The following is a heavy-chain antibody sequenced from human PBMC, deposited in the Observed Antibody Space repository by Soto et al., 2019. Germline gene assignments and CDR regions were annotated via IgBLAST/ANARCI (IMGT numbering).Heavy chain of an antibody. V-gene: IGHV1-69*13. CDR2: IIPFSGTA. D-gene: IGHD4-4*01. CDR1: GGTFSRYP. CDR3: AMVVRTIVPSFYYYGMDV. J-gene: IGHJ6*02. Sequence: SVNVSCQASGGTFSRYPIRWVRQAPGEGLEWMGRIIPFSGTAHYAQKFQGRVTITADESTSTASVDLPSLRSEDTAGYYCAMVVRTIVPSFYYYGMDVWGQGTTVSVSS.